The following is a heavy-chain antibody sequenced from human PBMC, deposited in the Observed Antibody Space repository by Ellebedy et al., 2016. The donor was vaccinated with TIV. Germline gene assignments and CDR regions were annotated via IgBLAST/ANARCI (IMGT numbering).Heavy chain of an antibody. Sequence: MPSETLSLTCDVPGYSISSGYYWSWVRQSPGKGLDWLGTINYRGITYYNLSLKSRVTVSVDTSKNQFSLNLSSVTAADTAVYLGARYVSFGFYFDTWGQGTLVTVSS. D-gene: IGHD3-10*01. CDR3: ARYVSFGFYFDT. CDR2: INYRGIT. CDR1: GYSISSGYY. J-gene: IGHJ4*02. V-gene: IGHV4-38-2*01.